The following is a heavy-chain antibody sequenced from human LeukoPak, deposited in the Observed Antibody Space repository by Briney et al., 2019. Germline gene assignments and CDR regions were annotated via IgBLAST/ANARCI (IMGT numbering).Heavy chain of an antibody. CDR3: ARDSYFGSGNYYIDY. Sequence: SETLSLTCTVSGASISSYYWSWIRQPAGKGLEWIGRGSTSGSTNYNPSLKSRVTMSVETSKNQFSLKLSSVTAADTAVYYCARDSYFGSGNYYIDYWGQGTLVTVPS. CDR2: GSTSGST. V-gene: IGHV4-4*07. D-gene: IGHD3-10*01. CDR1: GASISSYY. J-gene: IGHJ4*02.